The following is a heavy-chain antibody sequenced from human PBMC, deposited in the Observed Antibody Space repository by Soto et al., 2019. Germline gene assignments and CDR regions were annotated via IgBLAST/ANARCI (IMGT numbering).Heavy chain of an antibody. CDR2: LYPGDSDT. CDR3: ARTAAAGKYYYGMDV. V-gene: IGHV5-51*01. D-gene: IGHD6-13*01. Sequence: PGESLKISGKVSGCSFTTYWIGCVRQMPGKGLDCMGILYPGDSDTRYSPSFQGQVTISADKSISTAYLQWSSLKASDTAMYYCARTAAAGKYYYGMDVWGQGTTVTVSS. CDR1: GCSFTTYW. J-gene: IGHJ6*02.